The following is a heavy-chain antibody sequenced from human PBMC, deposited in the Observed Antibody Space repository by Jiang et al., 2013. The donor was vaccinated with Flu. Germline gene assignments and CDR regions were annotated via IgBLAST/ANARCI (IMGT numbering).Heavy chain of an antibody. J-gene: IGHJ4*02. V-gene: IGHV1-18*01. CDR2: MNPNNGNT. CDR3: ARRPLGGDYNFDY. CDR1: GYTFTSYD. D-gene: IGHD4-17*01. Sequence: GAEVKKPGASVKVSCKASGYTFTSYDINWVRQATGQGLEWMGWMNPNNGNTNYAQKLQGRVTMTTDTSTSTAYMELRSLRSDDTAVYYCARRPLGGDYNFDYWGQGTLVTVSS.